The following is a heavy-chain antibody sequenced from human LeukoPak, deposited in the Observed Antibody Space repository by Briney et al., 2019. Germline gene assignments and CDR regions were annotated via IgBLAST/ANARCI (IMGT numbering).Heavy chain of an antibody. CDR3: ARSWERNDWFDP. D-gene: IGHD1-26*01. CDR1: GYSFTSYW. CDR2: IYPGDSDT. V-gene: IGHV5-51*01. Sequence: GESLKISCKGSGYSFTSYWLGWVRQMRGKGLAWMGIIYPGDSDTRYSPSFQGQVTISADKSISTAYLQWSSLKASDTAMYYCARSWERNDWFDPWGQGTLVTVSS. J-gene: IGHJ5*02.